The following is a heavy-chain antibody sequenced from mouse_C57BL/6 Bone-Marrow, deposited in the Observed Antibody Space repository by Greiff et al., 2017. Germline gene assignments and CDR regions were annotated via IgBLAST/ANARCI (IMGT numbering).Heavy chain of an antibody. V-gene: IGHV1-55*01. Sequence: QVQLQQPGAELVKPGASVKMSCKASGYTFTSYWITWEKQRPGQGLEWIGDIYPGSGSTNYNEKFKSKATLTVDTSSSTAYMQLSSLTSEDSAVYYCASGFITTASEYFDYWGQGTTLTVSS. CDR3: ASGFITTASEYFDY. CDR1: GYTFTSYW. D-gene: IGHD1-1*01. J-gene: IGHJ2*01. CDR2: IYPGSGST.